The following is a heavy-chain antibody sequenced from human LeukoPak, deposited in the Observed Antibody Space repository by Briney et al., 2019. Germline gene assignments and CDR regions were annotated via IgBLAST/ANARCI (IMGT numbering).Heavy chain of an antibody. V-gene: IGHV4-31*03. Sequence: PSETMSLTCTVSGGSISSGGHYWSWIRQHPGKGLEWIGYIYYSGSTYYNPSLKSRVTISVDTSKNQFSLKLSSVTAADTAVYYCAASRGCSSTSCYVYFDYWGQGTLVTVSS. J-gene: IGHJ4*02. D-gene: IGHD2-2*01. CDR3: AASRGCSSTSCYVYFDY. CDR2: IYYSGST. CDR1: GGSISSGGHY.